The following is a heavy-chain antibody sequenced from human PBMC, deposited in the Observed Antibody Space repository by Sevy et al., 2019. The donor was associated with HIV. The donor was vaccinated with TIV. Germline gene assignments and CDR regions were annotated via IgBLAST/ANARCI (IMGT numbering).Heavy chain of an antibody. J-gene: IGHJ3*02. V-gene: IGHV3-23*01. CDR3: ATDAGVTGGDAFDI. CDR1: GFTFSSYA. CDR2: ITGRGDST. D-gene: IGHD3-10*01. Sequence: GGSLRLSCAVSGFTFSSYAMSWVRQAPGKGLEWVSAITGRGDSTYYADSVKGRFTISRDNCKNTLYVQMNSLRAEDTAVSYSATDAGVTGGDAFDIWGQGTLATVSS.